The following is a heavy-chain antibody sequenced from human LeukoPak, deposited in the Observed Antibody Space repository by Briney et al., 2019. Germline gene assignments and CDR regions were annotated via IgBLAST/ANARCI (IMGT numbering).Heavy chain of an antibody. V-gene: IGHV3-30*18. CDR1: GLIFRSYG. D-gene: IGHD6-13*01. CDR2: ISYDGSNK. CDR3: AKGRSSSSLFYYYYGMDV. J-gene: IGHJ6*02. Sequence: GGSLRLSCAASGLIFRSYGMHWVRQAPGKGLEWVALISYDGSNKYYADSVKGRFTISRDNSKNPLYLRMNSLRAEDTAVYYCAKGRSSSSLFYYYYGMDVWGQGTTVTVSS.